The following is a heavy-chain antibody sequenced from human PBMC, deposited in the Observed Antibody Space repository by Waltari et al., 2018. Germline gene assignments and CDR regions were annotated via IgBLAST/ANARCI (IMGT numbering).Heavy chain of an antibody. CDR3: AKDIAAAGYFDY. CDR1: GFPFDDYA. V-gene: IGHV3-9*01. CDR2: ISWNSGSI. D-gene: IGHD6-13*01. J-gene: IGHJ4*02. Sequence: DVQLVESGGGLVQPGRSLRLSCAAFGFPFDDYAMHWVRQAPGKGLEWVSGISWNSGSIGYADSVKGRFTISRDNAKNSLYLQMNSLRAEDTALYYCAKDIAAAGYFDYWGQGTLVTVSS.